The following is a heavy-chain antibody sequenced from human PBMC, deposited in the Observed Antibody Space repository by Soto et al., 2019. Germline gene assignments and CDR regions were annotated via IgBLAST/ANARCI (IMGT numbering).Heavy chain of an antibody. CDR2: IYYSGST. V-gene: IGHV4-31*03. J-gene: IGHJ4*02. D-gene: IGHD3-22*01. CDR3: ARADCSGYQFDY. CDR1: GGSISSGGYY. Sequence: QVQLQESGPGLVKPSQTLSLTCTVSGGSISSGGYYWSWIRQHPGKGLEWIGYIYYSGSTYYNPSLKSRVTISVDTYNNQFPLKLSSVTAADTAVYYCARADCSGYQFDYWGQGTLVTVSS.